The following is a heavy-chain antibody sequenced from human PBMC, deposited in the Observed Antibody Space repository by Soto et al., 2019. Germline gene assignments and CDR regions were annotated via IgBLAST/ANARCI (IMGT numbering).Heavy chain of an antibody. CDR2: INAGNGNT. CDR3: ARGEVLLGFGESSPMDV. D-gene: IGHD3-10*01. CDR1: GYTFTSYA. V-gene: IGHV1-3*01. Sequence: ASVKVSCTASGYTFTSYAMHWVRQAPGQRLEWMGWINAGNGNTKYSQKFQGRVTITRDTSASTAYMELSSLRSEDTAVYYCARGEVLLGFGESSPMDVWGQGTTVTVSS. J-gene: IGHJ6*02.